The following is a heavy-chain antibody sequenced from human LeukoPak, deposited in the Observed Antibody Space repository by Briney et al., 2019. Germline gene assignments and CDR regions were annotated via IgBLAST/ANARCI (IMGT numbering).Heavy chain of an antibody. CDR2: IYYSGST. V-gene: IGHV4-59*01. CDR3: ARGTGRFGELFPNWFDP. J-gene: IGHJ5*02. Sequence: SETLSLTCTVSGGSISSYYWSWIRQPPGKGQEWIGYIYYSGSTNYNPSLKSRVTISVDTSKNQFSLKLSSVTAADTAVYYCARGTGRFGELFPNWFDPWGQGTLVTVSS. D-gene: IGHD3-10*01. CDR1: GGSISSYY.